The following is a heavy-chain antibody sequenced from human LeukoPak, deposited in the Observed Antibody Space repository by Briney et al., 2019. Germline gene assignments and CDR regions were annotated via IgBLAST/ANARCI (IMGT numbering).Heavy chain of an antibody. CDR1: GGSINNYY. J-gene: IGHJ4*02. D-gene: IGHD3-22*01. Sequence: SETLSLTCSVSGGSINNYYWSWIRQPPGKGLEYVGYICYSGATNYSPSLKSRVTMSVDASNNQFSLQLSSVTAADTAIYYCARFSRYDNDGRYLDLWGQGTLVTVSS. V-gene: IGHV4-59*08. CDR3: ARFSRYDNDGRYLDL. CDR2: ICYSGAT.